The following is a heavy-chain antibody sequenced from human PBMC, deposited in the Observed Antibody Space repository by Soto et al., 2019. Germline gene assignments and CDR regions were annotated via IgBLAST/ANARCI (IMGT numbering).Heavy chain of an antibody. D-gene: IGHD1-26*01. CDR1: GYTFTGYY. V-gene: IGHV1-2*04. CDR2: INPNSGGT. J-gene: IGHJ6*02. Sequence: ASVKVSCKASGYTFTGYYMHWVRQAPGQGLEWMGWINPNSGGTNYAQKFQGWVTMTRDTSISTAYMELSRLRSDDTAAYYCARDLSGSYYSYYYGMDVWGQGTTVTVSS. CDR3: ARDLSGSYYSYYYGMDV.